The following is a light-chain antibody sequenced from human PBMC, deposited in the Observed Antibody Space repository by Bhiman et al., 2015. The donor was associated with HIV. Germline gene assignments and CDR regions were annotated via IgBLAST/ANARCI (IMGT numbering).Light chain of an antibody. CDR1: SSNIGAGYD. V-gene: IGLV1-40*01. Sequence: QSVLTQPPSVSGAPGQRVTISCTGSSSNIGAGYDVQWYQQLPGTAPKLLIYGNSNRPSGVPDRFSGSKSGTSASLTITGLQAEDEADYFCQSYDSGLSALVFGGGTKVTVL. CDR2: GNS. J-gene: IGLJ1*01. CDR3: QSYDSGLSALV.